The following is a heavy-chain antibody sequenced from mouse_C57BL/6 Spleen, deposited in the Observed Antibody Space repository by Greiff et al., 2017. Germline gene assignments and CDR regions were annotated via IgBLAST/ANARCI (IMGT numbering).Heavy chain of an antibody. Sequence: EVQLQQSGPELVKPGASVKISCKASGYTFTDYYMNWVKQSHGKSLEWIGDINPNNGGTSYNQKFKGKATLTVDKSSSTAYMELRSLTSEDSAVYYCAREGCAYWGQGTLVTVSA. J-gene: IGHJ3*01. V-gene: IGHV1-26*01. CDR1: GYTFTDYY. CDR3: AREGCAY. CDR2: INPNNGGT.